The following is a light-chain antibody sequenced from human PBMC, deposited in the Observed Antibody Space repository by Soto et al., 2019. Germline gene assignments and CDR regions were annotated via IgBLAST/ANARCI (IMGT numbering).Light chain of an antibody. V-gene: IGLV1-44*01. CDR3: AAWDDSLNGVV. J-gene: IGLJ2*01. CDR1: SSNIGSNT. CDR2: SNN. Sequence: QSVLTQPPSASGTPGQRVTISCSGSSSNIGSNTVNWYQQLPGTAPKLLIYSNNQRPSGVPDRFSGSKSVTSASLAISGLQSEDEADYYCAAWDDSLNGVVFGGRTKLTVL.